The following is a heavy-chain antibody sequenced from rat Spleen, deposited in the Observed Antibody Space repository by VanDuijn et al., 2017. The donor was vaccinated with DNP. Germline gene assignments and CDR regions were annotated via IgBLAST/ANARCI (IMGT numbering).Heavy chain of an antibody. CDR3: ARGGVVTPRYFDY. CDR1: GFTFRNYG. D-gene: IGHD1-1*01. J-gene: IGHJ2*01. CDR2: ISTGGGNT. V-gene: IGHV5-25*01. Sequence: EVQLVESGGGLVQPGRSMKLSCVASGFTFRNYGMHWIRQAPTKGLEWVASISTGGGNTYYRDSVKGRFTIPRDNTKSTLYLQMDSLRSEDTATYYCARGGVVTPRYFDYWGQGVMVTVSS.